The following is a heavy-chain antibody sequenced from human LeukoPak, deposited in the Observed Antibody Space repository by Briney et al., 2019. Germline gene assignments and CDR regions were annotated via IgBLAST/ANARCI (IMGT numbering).Heavy chain of an antibody. CDR3: AKDLLRSSSWYPPRYFQH. Sequence: GGSLRLSCAASGFTFSSYVMSWVRQAPGKGLEWVSAISGSGGSTYYADSVKGRFTISRDNSKNTLYLQMNSLRAEDTAVYYCAKDLLRSSSWYPPRYFQHWGQGTLVTVSS. V-gene: IGHV3-23*01. D-gene: IGHD6-13*01. J-gene: IGHJ1*01. CDR2: ISGSGGST. CDR1: GFTFSSYV.